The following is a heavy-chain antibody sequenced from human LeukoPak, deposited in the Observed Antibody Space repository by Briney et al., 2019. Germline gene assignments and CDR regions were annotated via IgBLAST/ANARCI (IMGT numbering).Heavy chain of an antibody. V-gene: IGHV3-30*18. CDR3: AKDLNYDFWSGLGN. Sequence: GRSLRLSCAVSGFTFSSYGMHWVRQAPGKGLGWLAVISYDGTNKYYADSVKGRFTISRDNSKNTLYLQMNSLRAEDTAVYYCAKDLNYDFWSGLGNWGQGTLVTVSS. J-gene: IGHJ4*02. CDR1: GFTFSSYG. D-gene: IGHD3-3*01. CDR2: ISYDGTNK.